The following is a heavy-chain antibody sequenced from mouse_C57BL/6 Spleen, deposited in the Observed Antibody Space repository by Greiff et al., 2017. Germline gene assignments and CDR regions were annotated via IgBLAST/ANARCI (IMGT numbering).Heavy chain of an antibody. Sequence: EVQLQQSGPELVKPGASVKISCKASGYTFTDYYMNWVKQSHGKSLEWIGDINPNNGGTSYNQKIKGKATLTVDKSSSTAYMEIRILSSEDSAVYYCARNDYGPWFAYWGQGTLVTVSA. V-gene: IGHV1-26*01. CDR2: INPNNGGT. CDR1: GYTFTDYY. J-gene: IGHJ3*01. D-gene: IGHD2-4*01. CDR3: ARNDYGPWFAY.